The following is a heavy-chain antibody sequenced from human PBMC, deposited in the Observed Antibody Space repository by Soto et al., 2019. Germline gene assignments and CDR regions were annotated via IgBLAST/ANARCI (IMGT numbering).Heavy chain of an antibody. CDR1: GYTLTSYY. D-gene: IGHD3-9*01. CDR3: ARGDYDVLTGYYPLDY. Sequence: ASVKVSCKASGYTLTSYYMHWVRQAPVQGLAWTGIINPSGGSTSYAQNYKGRITMTRDTSTTTVYMELSSLRSEDTAVYFCARGDYDVLTGYYPLDYWGQGTLVTVSS. CDR2: INPSGGST. J-gene: IGHJ4*02. V-gene: IGHV1-46*01.